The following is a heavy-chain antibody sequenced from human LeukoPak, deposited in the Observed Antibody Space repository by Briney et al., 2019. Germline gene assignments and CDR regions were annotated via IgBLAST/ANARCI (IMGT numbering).Heavy chain of an antibody. V-gene: IGHV1-2*06. CDR3: ARDGIFGVANGVFDP. CDR1: GYTFTSYD. J-gene: IGHJ5*02. CDR2: MNPNRGDT. Sequence: ASVKVSCKASGYTFTSYDIHWVRQATGQGLEWMGRMNPNRGDTDYAQKFQGRVTMTRDTSISTAYMGLSRLRSDDTAVYYCARDGIFGVANGVFDPWGQGTLVTVSS. D-gene: IGHD3-3*01.